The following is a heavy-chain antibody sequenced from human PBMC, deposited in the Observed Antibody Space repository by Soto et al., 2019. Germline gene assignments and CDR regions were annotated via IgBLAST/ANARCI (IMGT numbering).Heavy chain of an antibody. Sequence: QVQLVESGGGVVQPGTSLRLSCAASGFSFSSFGMHWVRQAPGKGLEWVAALSFDGIVKHYADSVQGRFTISRDNSKNSVYLQMNSLRPEDTAVYSWAKEGGWELLPGHGMDVWGQGTTVTVSS. J-gene: IGHJ6*02. CDR3: AKEGGWELLPGHGMDV. CDR1: GFSFSSFG. CDR2: LSFDGIVK. V-gene: IGHV3-30*18. D-gene: IGHD1-26*01.